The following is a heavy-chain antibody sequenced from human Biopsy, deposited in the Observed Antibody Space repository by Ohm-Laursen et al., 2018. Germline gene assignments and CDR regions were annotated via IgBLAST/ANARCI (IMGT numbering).Heavy chain of an antibody. CDR1: YGSISGHF. J-gene: IGHJ4*02. CDR2: IYYTGST. D-gene: IGHD3-16*01. CDR3: ARDSRGGHLNTTLITGKNLDS. Sequence: SETLSLTCPVTYGSISGHFWSWIRQAPGKGLEWIGYIYYTGSTNYNPSVKSRVTISVDTSKNQFSLKLNSVTAADTAVYFCARDSRGGHLNTTLITGKNLDSWGQGILVTVSS. V-gene: IGHV4-59*11.